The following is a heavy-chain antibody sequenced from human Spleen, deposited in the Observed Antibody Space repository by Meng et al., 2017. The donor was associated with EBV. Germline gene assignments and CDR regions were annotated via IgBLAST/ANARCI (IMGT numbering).Heavy chain of an antibody. CDR3: ARPFPSIVSPRLDPFGD. D-gene: IGHD5/OR15-5a*01. J-gene: IGHJ4*02. Sequence: QLAHQESGPEQVEHSEPLLVTCAVSGSSSSSFYYWGCIRQPPGRWLEWIGSVQYSGSTYYRTSLKSGITVSVDTSKNQFSLRLTSVTAADTAVYYCARPFPSIVSPRLDPFGDWGQGTLVTVSS. V-gene: IGHV4-39*01. CDR1: GSSSSSFYY. CDR2: VQYSGST.